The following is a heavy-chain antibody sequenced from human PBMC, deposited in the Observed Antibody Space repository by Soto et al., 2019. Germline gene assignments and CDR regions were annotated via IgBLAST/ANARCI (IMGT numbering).Heavy chain of an antibody. CDR1: GYTFTSYG. Sequence: QVQLVQSGAEVKKPGASVKVSCKASGYTFTSYGISWVRQAPGQGLEWMGWISPYNGNTNYAQKLQGRVTMTTDTSTNTAYMELTSRRSDDTAVYYCARDEAAHTFDPWGQGILVTVSS. J-gene: IGHJ5*02. CDR3: ARDEAAHTFDP. V-gene: IGHV1-18*01. CDR2: ISPYNGNT. D-gene: IGHD6-13*01.